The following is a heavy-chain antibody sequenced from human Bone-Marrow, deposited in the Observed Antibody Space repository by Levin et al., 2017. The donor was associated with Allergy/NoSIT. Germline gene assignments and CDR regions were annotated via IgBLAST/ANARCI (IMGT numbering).Heavy chain of an antibody. J-gene: IGHJ6*02. CDR2: IYNTGSI. CDR3: ARLRSGYYYYYGMDV. D-gene: IGHD3-3*01. V-gene: IGHV4-59*01. CDR1: DGSISSYS. Sequence: PSETRSLTCSVSDGSISSYSWTWMRQPPGKRLEWIGFIYNTGSINYNPSLRSRVTILGDTSKNQFSLKLSSVTAADTAVYYCARLRSGYYYYYGMDVWGQGTTVTVSS.